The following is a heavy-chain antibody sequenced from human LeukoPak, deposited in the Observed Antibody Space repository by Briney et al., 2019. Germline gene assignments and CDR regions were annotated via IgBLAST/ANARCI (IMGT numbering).Heavy chain of an antibody. V-gene: IGHV2-5*02. J-gene: IGHJ4*02. Sequence: SGPTLVKPTQTLTLTCTFSGFSLSTRGVGVGCIRQPPGKALESLALIYWDDDKRYSPSLKSRLTIHKDISKNQVVLTMTNMDPVDTATYYCAHTGSSGWSPTRDFDYWGQGTLVTVSS. CDR1: GFSLSTRGVG. CDR3: AHTGSSGWSPTRDFDY. D-gene: IGHD6-19*01. CDR2: IYWDDDK.